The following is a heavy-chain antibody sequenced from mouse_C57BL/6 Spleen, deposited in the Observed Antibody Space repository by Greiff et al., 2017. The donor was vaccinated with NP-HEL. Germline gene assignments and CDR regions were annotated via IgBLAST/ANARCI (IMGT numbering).Heavy chain of an antibody. J-gene: IGHJ4*01. D-gene: IGHD3-2*02. CDR2: INPGSGGT. CDR1: GYAFTNYL. Sequence: VQLQQSGAELVRPGTSVKVSCKASGYAFTNYLIEWVKQRPGQGLEWIGVINPGSGGTNYNEKFKGKATLTADKSSSTAYMQLSSLTSEDSAVYCCAKRLRDYAMDYWGQGTSVTVSS. CDR3: AKRLRDYAMDY. V-gene: IGHV1-54*01.